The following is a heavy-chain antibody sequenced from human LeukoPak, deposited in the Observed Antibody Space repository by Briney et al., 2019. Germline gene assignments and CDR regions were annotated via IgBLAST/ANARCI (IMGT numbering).Heavy chain of an antibody. J-gene: IGHJ4*02. CDR3: ARHELLWFGEFPYYFDY. CDR1: GGSFSPYY. D-gene: IGHD3-10*01. CDR2: INHRGST. V-gene: IGHV4-34*01. Sequence: SETLSLTCTVYGGSFSPYYWNWIRQPPGKGLEWIGEINHRGSTTYNPSLKSRVTISLDTSKNQFSLKLSSVTAADTAVYYCARHELLWFGEFPYYFDYWGQGTLVTVSS.